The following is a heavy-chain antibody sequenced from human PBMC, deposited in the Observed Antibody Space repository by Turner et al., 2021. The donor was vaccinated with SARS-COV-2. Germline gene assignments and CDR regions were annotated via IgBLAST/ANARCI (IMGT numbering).Heavy chain of an antibody. CDR1: SGYISSSAYY. CDR2: FFYSGST. CDR3: VRQVSILGRWLAPFDS. D-gene: IGHD6-19*01. Sequence: QLQLQESGPGLVKPSETLSLTCTVSSGYISSSAYYWGWIRQPPGKGLEWIGSFFYSGSTYSSPSLMSRITIYVDTSKNQFSLNMSSVTAAYTAVYYCVRQVSILGRWLAPFDSWGQGTLVTVSS. J-gene: IGHJ4*02. V-gene: IGHV4-39*01.